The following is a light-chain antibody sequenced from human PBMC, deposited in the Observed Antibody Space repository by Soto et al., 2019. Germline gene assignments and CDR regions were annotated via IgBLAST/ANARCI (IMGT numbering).Light chain of an antibody. V-gene: IGLV3-25*02. CDR1: ALPKQY. Sequence: SYELTHPPSLSVFPGYTARITCSGKALPKQYAYWYQQKPGQAHGLVIYKDSERPSGLPERFSGSSSGTAVTLTISGVQAEDEADSYCQSADSRGIEQVFGTGTKV. CDR2: KDS. J-gene: IGLJ1*01. CDR3: QSADSRGIEQV.